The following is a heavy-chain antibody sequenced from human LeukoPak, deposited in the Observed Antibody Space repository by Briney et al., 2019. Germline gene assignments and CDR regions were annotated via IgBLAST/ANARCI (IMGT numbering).Heavy chain of an antibody. V-gene: IGHV3-23*01. CDR1: GFIFSNYA. CDR3: AKDVTSRITMVRGVIIWGLDY. CDR2: ISGSGGST. Sequence: GGSLRLSCAASGFIFSNYAMNWVRQAPGKELEWVSGISGSGGSTVYAYYVKGRFTMSRDNTKNIMYLQMNSLRAEDTAVYYCAKDVTSRITMVRGVIIWGLDYWGQGTLVTVSS. J-gene: IGHJ4*02. D-gene: IGHD3-10*01.